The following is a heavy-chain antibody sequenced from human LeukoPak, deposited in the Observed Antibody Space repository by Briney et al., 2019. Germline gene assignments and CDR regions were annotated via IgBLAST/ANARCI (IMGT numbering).Heavy chain of an antibody. CDR2: ISSTGSAK. D-gene: IGHD5-18*01. Sequence: GGSLRLSCAASGFTFSSYAMNWVRQAPGKGLEWVSSISSTGSAKYYADSVGGRFTISRDNANHSLYLQMNSLRAEDTAVYYCAKERRGYSYGYIDYWGQGSLVSVSS. CDR3: AKERRGYSYGYIDY. V-gene: IGHV3-21*01. CDR1: GFTFSSYA. J-gene: IGHJ4*02.